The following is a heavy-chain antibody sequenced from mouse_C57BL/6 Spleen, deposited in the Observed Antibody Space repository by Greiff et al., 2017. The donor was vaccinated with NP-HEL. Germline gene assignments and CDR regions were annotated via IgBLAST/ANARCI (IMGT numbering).Heavy chain of an antibody. V-gene: IGHV1-82*01. CDR3: ARRGTSLYYFDY. Sequence: QVHVKQSGPELVKPGASVKISCKASGYAFSSSWMNWVKQRPGKGLVWIGRIYPGDGDTNYNGKFKGKATLTADKSSSTAYMQLSSLTSEDSAVYFCARRGTSLYYFDYWGQGTTLTVSS. CDR1: GYAFSSSW. CDR2: IYPGDGDT. D-gene: IGHD2-14*01. J-gene: IGHJ2*01.